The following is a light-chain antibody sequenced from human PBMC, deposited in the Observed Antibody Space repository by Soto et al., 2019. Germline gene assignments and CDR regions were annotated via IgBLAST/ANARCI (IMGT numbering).Light chain of an antibody. V-gene: IGLV1-44*01. CDR1: NSNIGSNP. CDR2: SNY. J-gene: IGLJ2*01. CDR3: AAWDDRLSDLL. Sequence: QSVLTQPPSASGTPGQTVTISCSGSNSNIGSNPVHWYQQFPGTAPKVLIYSNYQRPSGVPDRFSGSKSGTSASLAISGLQSEDEADYYCAAWDDRLSDLLFGGGTKLTVL.